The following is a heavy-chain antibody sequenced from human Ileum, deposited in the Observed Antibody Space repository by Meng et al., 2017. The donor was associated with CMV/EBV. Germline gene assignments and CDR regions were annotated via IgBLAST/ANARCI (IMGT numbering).Heavy chain of an antibody. CDR1: FSAYS. CDR3: ARGINCSSTSCYTPRGTFDY. J-gene: IGHJ4*02. D-gene: IGHD2-2*02. Sequence: FSAYSWSWLRPPPGQGLEWIGEINHSGSTNYNPSLKSRVTISVDTSKNQFSLKLSSVTAADTAVYYCARGINCSSTSCYTPRGTFDYWGQGTLVTVSS. V-gene: IGHV4-34*01. CDR2: INHSGST.